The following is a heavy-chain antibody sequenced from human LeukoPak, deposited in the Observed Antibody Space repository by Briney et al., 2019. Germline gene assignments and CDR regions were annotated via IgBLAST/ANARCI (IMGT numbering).Heavy chain of an antibody. CDR1: GYTFSDYY. CDR3: AREHPHFGELWNDY. Sequence: ASVKVSCKASGYTFSDYYMHWVRQAPGQGLEWMGWISSSSGNTNYAQKFQGRVTMTTDKSTSTAYMELRSLRSDDTAVYYCAREHPHFGELWNDYWGQGTPVTVSS. V-gene: IGHV1-18*04. J-gene: IGHJ4*02. D-gene: IGHD3-10*01. CDR2: ISSSSGNT.